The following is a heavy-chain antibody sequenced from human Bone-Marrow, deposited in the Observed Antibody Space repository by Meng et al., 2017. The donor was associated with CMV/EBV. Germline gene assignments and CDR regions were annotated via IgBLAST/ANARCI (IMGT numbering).Heavy chain of an antibody. J-gene: IGHJ4*01. CDR2: MNPNSGNT. CDR3: ARGGITIVGGVIMGSLDY. Sequence: ASVKVSCKASGYTFTSYDINWVRQATGQGLEWMGWMNPNSGNTGYAQKFQGRVTITRNTSISTAYMELSSLRSEDTAVYYCARGGITIVGGVIMGSLDYWGQGTLVTVSS. V-gene: IGHV1-8*03. D-gene: IGHD3-3*01. CDR1: GYTFTSYD.